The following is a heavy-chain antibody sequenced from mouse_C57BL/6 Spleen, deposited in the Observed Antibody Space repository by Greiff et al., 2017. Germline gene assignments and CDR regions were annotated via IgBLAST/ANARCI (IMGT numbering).Heavy chain of an antibody. CDR2: IDPETGGT. D-gene: IGHD1-1*01. Sequence: QVQLQQSEAELVRPGASVTLSCKASGYTFTDYEMHWVKQRPVHGLEWIGAIDPETGGTAYNQKFKGKAILTADKSSSTAYMELRSLTSEDSPVYYCARSGNFGSCAWFAYWGQGTLVTVSA. CDR1: GYTFTDYE. V-gene: IGHV1-15*01. CDR3: ARSGNFGSCAWFAY. J-gene: IGHJ3*01.